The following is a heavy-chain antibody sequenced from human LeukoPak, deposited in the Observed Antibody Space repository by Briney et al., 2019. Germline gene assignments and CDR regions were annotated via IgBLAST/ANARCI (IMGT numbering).Heavy chain of an antibody. CDR2: IYHSGST. CDR3: ARDLHIAVVGTLFDY. CDR1: GYSISSGYY. J-gene: IGHJ4*02. V-gene: IGHV4-38-2*02. D-gene: IGHD6-19*01. Sequence: ETLSLTCAVSGYSISSGYYWGWIRQPPGKGLEWIGSIYHSGSTYYNPSLKSRVTISVDTSKNQFSLKLSSVTAADTAVYYCARDLHIAVVGTLFDYWGQGTLVTVSS.